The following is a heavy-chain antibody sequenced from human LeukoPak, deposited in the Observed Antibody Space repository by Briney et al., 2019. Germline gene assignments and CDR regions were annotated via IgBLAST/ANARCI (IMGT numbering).Heavy chain of an antibody. Sequence: GASVKVSCKASGYTFTSYYMHWVRQAPGQGLEWMGIINPSGGSTSYAQKLQGRVTMTRDTSTSTVYMELSSLRSEDTAVYYCARELASHYGMDVWGQGTTVTVSS. V-gene: IGHV1-46*01. CDR3: ARELASHYGMDV. CDR1: GYTFTSYY. CDR2: INPSGGST. J-gene: IGHJ6*02. D-gene: IGHD2-21*01.